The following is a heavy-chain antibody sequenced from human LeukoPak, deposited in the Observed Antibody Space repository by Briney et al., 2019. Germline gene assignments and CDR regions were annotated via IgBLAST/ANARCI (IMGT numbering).Heavy chain of an antibody. D-gene: IGHD2-2*01. CDR2: TNPSSGST. Sequence: ASLKVSCKASGYTFSNYDINWVRQATGQGLEWMGWTNPSSGSTAYAQKFQGRVTITRNTSISTAYMELSTLRFEDTAVYYCARGRSAMRMDVWGKGTTVTVSS. CDR3: ARGRSAMRMDV. V-gene: IGHV1-8*03. J-gene: IGHJ6*04. CDR1: GYTFSNYD.